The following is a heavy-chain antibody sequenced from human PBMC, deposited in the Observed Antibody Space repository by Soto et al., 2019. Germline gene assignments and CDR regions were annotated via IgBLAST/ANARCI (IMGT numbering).Heavy chain of an antibody. D-gene: IGHD3-22*01. CDR2: IWYDGSNK. CDR3: ARDRAQYYYDSSGYCDY. V-gene: IGHV3-33*01. Sequence: GGSLRLSCAASGFTFSTYGMHWVRQAPGKGLEWVAVIWYDGSNKHYADSVKGRFTISRDNSKNTLFVQMNSLRAEDTAVYYCARDRAQYYYDSSGYCDYWGQGT. J-gene: IGHJ4*02. CDR1: GFTFSTYG.